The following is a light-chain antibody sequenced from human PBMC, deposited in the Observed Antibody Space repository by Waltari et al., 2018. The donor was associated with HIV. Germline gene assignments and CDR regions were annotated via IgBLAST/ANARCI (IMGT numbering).Light chain of an antibody. Sequence: SYELTQPASVSVSPEQTATITCSGDALSKKYAYWYRQKSGQAPGLEIYVDNKRAAVIPDGIFACKSGTVSTLTITGAQVEDEADYYRYSTANGDSHKAVFGAGTLVTVL. V-gene: IGLV3-10*01. CDR2: VDN. J-gene: IGLJ1*01. CDR3: YSTANGDSHKAV. CDR1: ALSKKY.